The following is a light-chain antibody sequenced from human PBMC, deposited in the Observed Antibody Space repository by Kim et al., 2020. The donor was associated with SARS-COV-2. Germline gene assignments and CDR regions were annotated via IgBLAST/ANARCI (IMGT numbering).Light chain of an antibody. CDR3: HAWDSSTVV. Sequence: SYELTQPPSVSVSPGQTASITCSGDKLGDKYACWYQQTPGQSPVLVIYQDDKRPSGIPERFSGSNSGNTATLTISGTQAMDEADYYCHAWDSSTVVFGGGTQLTVL. CDR1: KLGDKY. CDR2: QDD. V-gene: IGLV3-1*01. J-gene: IGLJ3*02.